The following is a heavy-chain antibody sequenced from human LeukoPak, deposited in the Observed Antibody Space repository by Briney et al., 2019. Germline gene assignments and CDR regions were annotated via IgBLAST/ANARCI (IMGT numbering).Heavy chain of an antibody. Sequence: ASVKVSCKASRYIFTSHYIHWVRQAPGQGLEWMGWINPNSGGTKYAQKFQGRVTMTTDTSISTAYMEVTRLRSDDTAVYYCARDRGSSWYVDYWGQGTLVTVSS. J-gene: IGHJ4*02. CDR2: INPNSGGT. CDR1: RYIFTSHY. D-gene: IGHD6-13*01. CDR3: ARDRGSSWYVDY. V-gene: IGHV1-2*02.